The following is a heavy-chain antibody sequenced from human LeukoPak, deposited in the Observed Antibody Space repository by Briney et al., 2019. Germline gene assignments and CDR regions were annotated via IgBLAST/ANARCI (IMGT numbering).Heavy chain of an antibody. V-gene: IGHV4-4*02. CDR3: ASSFQLLYFDY. Sequence: SETLSLTCAVSGGSISSSNWWSWVRQPPGKGLEWIGEIYHSGSTNYNPSLKSRVTMSVDTSKNQFSLRLSSVTDADTAVYYCASSFQLLYFDYWGQETLVTVPS. CDR1: GGSISSSNW. D-gene: IGHD1-26*01. J-gene: IGHJ4*02. CDR2: IYHSGST.